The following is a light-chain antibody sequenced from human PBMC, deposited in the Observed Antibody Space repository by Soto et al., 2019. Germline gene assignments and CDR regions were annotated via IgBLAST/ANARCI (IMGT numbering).Light chain of an antibody. CDR2: RTF. Sequence: EIVLTQSPGTLSLSPGERATLSCRASQSIASSYLAWYQQKPGQPPRLLLYRTFNRATGIPDRFSGSGSGTDFTLTISRLQPEDFAFYYCQQGNSFPPTFGLGTRLEIK. CDR1: QSIASSY. V-gene: IGKV3-20*01. J-gene: IGKJ5*01. CDR3: QQGNSFPPT.